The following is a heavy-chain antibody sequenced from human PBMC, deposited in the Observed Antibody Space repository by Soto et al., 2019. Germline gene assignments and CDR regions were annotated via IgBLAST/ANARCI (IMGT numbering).Heavy chain of an antibody. D-gene: IGHD4-17*01. V-gene: IGHV4-59*01. CDR2: MYYRGST. J-gene: IGHJ3*02. CDR1: GGSISSYY. CDR3: TSELRAHGAFDI. Sequence: SLTCTVSGGSISSYYWNWIRQPPGKGLEWIGSMYYRGSTNNNPSLKSRVTISVDTSKNQLSLKVTSVTAADTAVYYCTSELRAHGAFDIWGQGTKVTVSS.